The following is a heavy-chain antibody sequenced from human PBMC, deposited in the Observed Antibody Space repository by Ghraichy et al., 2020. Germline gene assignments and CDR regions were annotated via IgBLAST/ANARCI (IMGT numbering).Heavy chain of an antibody. Sequence: GGSLRLSCAASGFTFSNYGMHWVRQAPGKGLEWVAVISNDGSNEYYADSVKGRFTISRDNSKNTLYLQMNSLRAEDTAVYYCAKDYRWIAVAGTWGYFDYGGQGTLVTVSS. V-gene: IGHV3-30*18. D-gene: IGHD6-19*01. J-gene: IGHJ4*02. CDR1: GFTFSNYG. CDR3: AKDYRWIAVAGTWGYFDY. CDR2: ISNDGSNE.